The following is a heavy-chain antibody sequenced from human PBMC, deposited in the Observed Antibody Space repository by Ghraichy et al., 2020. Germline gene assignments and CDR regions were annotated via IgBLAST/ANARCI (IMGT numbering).Heavy chain of an antibody. CDR3: ARDPGSGWYYFDY. Sequence: SETLSLTCTVSGGSISSYYWSWIRQPPGKGLEWIGYINYSGSTNYNPSLKSRVTISIDTSKNQFSLELSSVTAADTAVYYCARDPGSGWYYFDYWGQGTLVTVSS. J-gene: IGHJ4*02. CDR2: INYSGST. D-gene: IGHD6-19*01. V-gene: IGHV4-59*01. CDR1: GGSISSYY.